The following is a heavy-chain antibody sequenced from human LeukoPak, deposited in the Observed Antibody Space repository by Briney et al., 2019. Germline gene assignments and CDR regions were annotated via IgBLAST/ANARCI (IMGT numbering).Heavy chain of an antibody. CDR1: GFTFSSYE. V-gene: IGHV3-30*03. Sequence: GGSLRLSCAASGFTFSSYEMNWVRQAPGKGLEWVAFISYDGSNKYYPDSVKGRFTISRDNSKKTLYLQMNSLRAEDTAVYYCARDLHYYVAMDVWGQGTTVTVSS. CDR2: ISYDGSNK. D-gene: IGHD3-10*02. J-gene: IGHJ6*02. CDR3: ARDLHYYVAMDV.